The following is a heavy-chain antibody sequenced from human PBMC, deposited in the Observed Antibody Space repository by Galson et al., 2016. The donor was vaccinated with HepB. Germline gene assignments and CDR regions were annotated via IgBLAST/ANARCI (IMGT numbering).Heavy chain of an antibody. D-gene: IGHD1-14*01. Sequence: CAISGDSASSDVGVWNWIRQSPSRGLEWLGRTYYRSHWYYDYAVAVKTRLVINPDTSRNQFSLQLSSVTPDDTAVYWCARDAPGSSYFDYWSQGTLVTVSS. CDR1: GDSASSDVGV. J-gene: IGHJ4*02. CDR3: ARDAPGSSYFDY. CDR2: TYYRSHWYY. V-gene: IGHV6-1*01.